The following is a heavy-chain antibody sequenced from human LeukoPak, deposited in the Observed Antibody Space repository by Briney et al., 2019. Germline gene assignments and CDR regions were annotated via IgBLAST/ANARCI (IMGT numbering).Heavy chain of an antibody. CDR1: GFTFGDYA. CDR3: TRVGYSYGTKTLYFDY. J-gene: IGHJ4*02. CDR2: IRSKAYGGTT. V-gene: IGHV3-49*03. Sequence: GSLRLSCTASGFTFGDYAMSWFRQAPGKGLEWVGFIRSKAYGGTTEYAASVKSRFTISRDDSKSIAYLQMNSLKTEDTAVYYCTRVGYSYGTKTLYFDYWGQGTLVTVSS. D-gene: IGHD5-18*01.